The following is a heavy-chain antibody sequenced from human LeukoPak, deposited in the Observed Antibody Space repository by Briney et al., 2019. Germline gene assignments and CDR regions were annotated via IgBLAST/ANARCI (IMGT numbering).Heavy chain of an antibody. Sequence: GGSLRLSCAGSGFTFSSYAMSWVRQAPGEGLEWVSTISDSGRATYYADSVKGRFTISRDNSKNTLYLQMNSLRGEDTAVYYCARDMGYCSSSNCYTYYLDYWGQGTLVTVSS. D-gene: IGHD2-2*01. CDR1: GFTFSSYA. V-gene: IGHV3-23*01. CDR3: ARDMGYCSSSNCYTYYLDY. CDR2: ISDSGRAT. J-gene: IGHJ4*02.